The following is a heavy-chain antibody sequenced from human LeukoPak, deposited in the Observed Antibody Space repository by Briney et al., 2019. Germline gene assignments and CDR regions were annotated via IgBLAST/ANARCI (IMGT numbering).Heavy chain of an antibody. CDR3: ARVYYGDYGDAFDI. J-gene: IGHJ3*02. V-gene: IGHV3-21*01. CDR1: GFTFSSYS. CDR2: ISSSSSYI. Sequence: GGSLRLSCAASGFTFSSYSMNWVRQAPGKGLEWVSSISSSSSYICYADSVKGRFTISRDNAKNSLYLQMNSLRAEDTAVYYCARVYYGDYGDAFDIWGQGTMVTVSS. D-gene: IGHD4-17*01.